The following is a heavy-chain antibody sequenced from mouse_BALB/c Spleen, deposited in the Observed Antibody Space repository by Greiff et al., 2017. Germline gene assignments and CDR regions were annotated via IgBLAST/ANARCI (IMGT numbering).Heavy chain of an antibody. D-gene: IGHD4-1*01. Sequence: VQRVESGPGLVAPSQSLSITCTVSGFSLTSYGVHWVRQPPGKGLEWLGVIWAGGSTNYNSALMSRLSISKDNSKSQVFLKMNSLQTDDTAMYYCARAYWDNDYFDYWGQGTTLTVSS. CDR3: ARAYWDNDYFDY. CDR2: IWAGGST. CDR1: GFSLTSYG. J-gene: IGHJ2*01. V-gene: IGHV2-9*02.